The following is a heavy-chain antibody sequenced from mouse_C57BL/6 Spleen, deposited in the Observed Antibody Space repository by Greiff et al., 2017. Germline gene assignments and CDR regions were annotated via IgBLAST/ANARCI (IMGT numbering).Heavy chain of an antibody. CDR1: GYTFTDYE. D-gene: IGHD2-4*01. J-gene: IGHJ2*01. V-gene: IGHV1-15*01. CDR2: IDPETGGT. Sequence: QVQLKESGAELVRPGASVTLSCKASGYTFTDYEMHWVKQTPVHGLEWIGAIDPETGGTAYNQKFKGKALLTADKSSSSAYMERRSLTSEDSAVYYCTRGLPYYFDCWGQGTTLTVSS. CDR3: TRGLPYYFDC.